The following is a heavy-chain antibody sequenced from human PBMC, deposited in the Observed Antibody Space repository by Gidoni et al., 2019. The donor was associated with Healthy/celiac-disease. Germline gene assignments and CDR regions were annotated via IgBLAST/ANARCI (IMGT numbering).Heavy chain of an antibody. V-gene: IGHV3-73*02. D-gene: IGHD3-22*01. CDR3: TRQHGNYYDSSGEWGFGY. J-gene: IGHJ4*02. CDR1: GFTFSGSA. Sequence: EVQLVESGGGLVQPGGSLKLPFAASGFTFSGSAMPRVRPASGKGPEWVGRIRSKANSYATAYAASVKGRFTISRDDSKNTAYLQMNSLKTEDTAVYYCTRQHGNYYDSSGEWGFGYWGQGTLVTVSS. CDR2: IRSKANSYAT.